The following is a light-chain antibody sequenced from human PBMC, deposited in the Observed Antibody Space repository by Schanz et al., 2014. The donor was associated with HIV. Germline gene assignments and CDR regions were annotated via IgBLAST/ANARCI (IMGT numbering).Light chain of an antibody. Sequence: EIVLTQSPPTLSLSPGERATLTCRASQSISSYLAWYQQMPGQAPRLLIYGASSRATGIPDRFSGSGSGTDFTLTISSLQSEDFAVYYCQQYDNWPTWTFGQGTKVEIK. CDR1: QSISSY. J-gene: IGKJ1*01. CDR2: GAS. CDR3: QQYDNWPTWT. V-gene: IGKV3D-15*01.